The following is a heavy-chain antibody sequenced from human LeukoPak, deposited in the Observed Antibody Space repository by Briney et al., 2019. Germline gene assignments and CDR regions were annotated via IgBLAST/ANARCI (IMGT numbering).Heavy chain of an antibody. D-gene: IGHD1/OR15-1a*01. V-gene: IGHV3-74*01. Sequence: GGSLRLSCAASGFTFSGYWMHWARRSPGKGLVWVSCINGDGSDTRYADSVKGRFTISRDNAKNTLYLQMNSLRVEDTAVYYCARDPRNKGFDPWGQGTLVTASS. CDR3: ARDPRNKGFDP. CDR2: INGDGSDT. J-gene: IGHJ5*02. CDR1: GFTFSGYW.